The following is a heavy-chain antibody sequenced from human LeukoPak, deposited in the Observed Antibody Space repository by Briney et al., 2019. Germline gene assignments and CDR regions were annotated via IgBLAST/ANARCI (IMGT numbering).Heavy chain of an antibody. J-gene: IGHJ4*02. CDR3: ARDLVITFGGVIGRGDY. CDR1: GYTFTSYG. V-gene: IGHV1-18*01. CDR2: ISAYNGNT. Sequence: ASVKVSCKASGYTFTSYGISWVRQAPGQGLEWVGWISAYNGNTNYAQKLQGRVTMTTDTSTSTAYMELRSLRSDDTAVYYCARDLVITFGGVIGRGDYWGQGTLVTVSS. D-gene: IGHD3-16*02.